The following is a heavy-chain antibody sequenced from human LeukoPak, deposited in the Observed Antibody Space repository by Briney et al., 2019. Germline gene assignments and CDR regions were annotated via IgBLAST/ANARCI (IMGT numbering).Heavy chain of an antibody. D-gene: IGHD3-22*01. V-gene: IGHV1-69*13. Sequence: SVKVSCKASGGTFSSYAINWVRQAPGQGLEWMGGIIPIYGTATYAQKFQGRVTITADESTTTAYMELSSLRSEDTAVYFCAREGQVVVSDRYFDYWGQGTLVTVSS. CDR3: AREGQVVVSDRYFDY. CDR1: GGTFSSYA. CDR2: IIPIYGTA. J-gene: IGHJ4*02.